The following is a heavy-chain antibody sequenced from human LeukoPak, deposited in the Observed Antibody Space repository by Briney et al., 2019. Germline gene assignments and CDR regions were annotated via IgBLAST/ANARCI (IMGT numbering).Heavy chain of an antibody. Sequence: PSETLSLTCAVSGGSISSGGYSWSWIRQPPGKGLEWIGYIYYGGNTYYNPSLKSRVTISVDRSKNQFSLKLSSVTAAGTGVYFCSRGNFYGSSGYFPYFDYWGQGTLVTVSS. CDR2: IYYGGNT. V-gene: IGHV4-30-2*01. CDR1: GGSISSGGYS. D-gene: IGHD3-22*01. CDR3: SRGNFYGSSGYFPYFDY. J-gene: IGHJ4*02.